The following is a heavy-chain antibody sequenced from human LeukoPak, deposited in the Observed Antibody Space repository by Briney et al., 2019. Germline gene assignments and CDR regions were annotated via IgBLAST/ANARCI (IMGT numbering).Heavy chain of an antibody. V-gene: IGHV4-59*01. Sequence: SETLSLTCTVSGGSIKNYCWTWIRQPPGKGLEWIGYIYYSGSTSPNPSLKSRVTISVDTSKNQFSLRLKYVTAADTAVYYCARGCGGDCYSGHDYWGQGTLVTVSS. CDR1: GGSIKNYC. CDR3: ARGCGGDCYSGHDY. J-gene: IGHJ4*02. CDR2: IYYSGST. D-gene: IGHD2-21*02.